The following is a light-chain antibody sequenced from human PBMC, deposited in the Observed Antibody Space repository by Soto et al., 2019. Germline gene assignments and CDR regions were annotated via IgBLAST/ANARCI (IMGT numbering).Light chain of an antibody. CDR1: QSVSSN. CDR2: GAS. CDR3: QQYNNWPRP. V-gene: IGKV3-15*01. Sequence: EVIITQSPSTVSVSTGERATLSCRASQSVSSNLAWYQQKPGQAPRLLIYGASTRATGIPARFSGSGSGTEFTLTISSLQSEDFAVYYCQQYNNWPRPFGQGTKVAIK. J-gene: IGKJ1*01.